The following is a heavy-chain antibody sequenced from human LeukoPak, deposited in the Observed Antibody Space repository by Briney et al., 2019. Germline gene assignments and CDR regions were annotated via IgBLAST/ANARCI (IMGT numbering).Heavy chain of an antibody. Sequence: SQTLSLTCTVSGGSISSGGYYWSWIRQPPGKGLEWIGYIYHSGSTYYNPSLKSRVTISVDRSKNQFSLKLSSVTAADTAVYYCARDRGGYCSSTSCSNYAFDIWGQGTMVTVSS. CDR1: GGSISSGGYY. CDR3: ARDRGGYCSSTSCSNYAFDI. CDR2: IYHSGST. J-gene: IGHJ3*02. D-gene: IGHD2-2*01. V-gene: IGHV4-30-2*01.